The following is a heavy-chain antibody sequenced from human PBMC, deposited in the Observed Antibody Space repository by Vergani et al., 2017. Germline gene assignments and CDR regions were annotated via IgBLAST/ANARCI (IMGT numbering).Heavy chain of an antibody. V-gene: IGHV3-23*01. Sequence: EVQLLESGGGVVQPGGSLRLSCAASGFTFSGHAMSWVRQAPGKGLEWVSGITSSGRTTNYADSANGRFTISRDNSKDTLYLQMNNVRADDTAVYYCAKELIVPGAVPIVTPFDHWGQGTLVTVSS. J-gene: IGHJ4*02. CDR1: GFTFSGHA. CDR2: ITSSGRTT. D-gene: IGHD6-13*01. CDR3: AKELIVPGAVPIVTPFDH.